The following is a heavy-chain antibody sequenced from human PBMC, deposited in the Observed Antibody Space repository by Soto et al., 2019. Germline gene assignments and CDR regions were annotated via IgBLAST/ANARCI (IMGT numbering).Heavy chain of an antibody. V-gene: IGHV4-31*03. Sequence: QVQLQESGPGLVKPSQTLSLTCTVSGVSISSGGDYWSWIRQHPGKGLEWIGYISYSGSTYYNPSLKSRVTISVDTSKDQFALKRSSVTAADTAVYYCAREGAGPKGSSSWPYDAFDIWGQGTMVTVSS. CDR1: GVSISSGGDY. CDR2: ISYSGST. D-gene: IGHD6-13*01. CDR3: AREGAGPKGSSSWPYDAFDI. J-gene: IGHJ3*02.